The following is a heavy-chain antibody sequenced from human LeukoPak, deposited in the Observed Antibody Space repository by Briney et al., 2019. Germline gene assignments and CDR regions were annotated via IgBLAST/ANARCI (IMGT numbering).Heavy chain of an antibody. D-gene: IGHD2-2*01. CDR3: ASRIVVVPAASADRPTYYYYYGMDV. V-gene: IGHV1-18*01. CDR2: ISASNGNI. CDR1: GYSFNSYG. Sequence: ASVKVSCKTSGYSFNSYGISWVRQAPGQGLEWMGWISASNGNIKNAQKFQGRVTMTTDSSTSTAYMELSSLRSEDTAVYYCASRIVVVPAASADRPTYYYYYGMDVWGQGTTVTVSS. J-gene: IGHJ6*02.